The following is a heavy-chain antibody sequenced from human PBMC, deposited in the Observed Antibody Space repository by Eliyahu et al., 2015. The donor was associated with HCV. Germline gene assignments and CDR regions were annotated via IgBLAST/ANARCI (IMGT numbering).Heavy chain of an antibody. D-gene: IGHD6-19*01. CDR3: ASGGGGIAVTGTGGWFDP. J-gene: IGHJ5*02. CDR2: IHYSGST. Sequence: QVQLQESGPGLVKPSETLSLTCTVXGGSIXTYYWSWXRQPPGKGLXWIGYIHYSGSTNYNPSLKSRVTISIDTSKNQFSLNLTSVTAADTAMYYCASGGGGIAVTGTGGWFDPWGQGTLVTVSS. CDR1: GGSIXTYY. V-gene: IGHV4-59*01.